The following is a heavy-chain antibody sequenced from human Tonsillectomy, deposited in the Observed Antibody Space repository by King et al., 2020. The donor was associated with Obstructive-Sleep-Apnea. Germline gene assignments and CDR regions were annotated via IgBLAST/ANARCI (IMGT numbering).Heavy chain of an antibody. V-gene: IGHV1-24*01. CDR3: ATARSLLPTFDY. Sequence: QLVQSGAEVKKPGASVKVSCKVFGYTLTELSIHWVRQAPGQGLEWMGGFDPEYDETIYAQKFQGRVTMTEDTSTYTAYMELSSLRSEDTAVNYCATARSLLPTFDYWGQGTLVTVSS. CDR1: GYTLTELS. J-gene: IGHJ4*02. CDR2: FDPEYDET. D-gene: IGHD2-15*01.